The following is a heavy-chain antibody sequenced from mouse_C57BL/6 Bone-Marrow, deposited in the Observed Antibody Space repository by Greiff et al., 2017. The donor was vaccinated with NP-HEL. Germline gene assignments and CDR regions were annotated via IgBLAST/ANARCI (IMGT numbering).Heavy chain of an antibody. V-gene: IGHV6-6*01. CDR1: GFTFSDAW. CDR3: TRPSITTVVATYWYFDV. CDR2: IRNKANNHAT. J-gene: IGHJ1*03. D-gene: IGHD1-1*01. Sequence: EVMLVESGGGLVQPGGSMKLSCAASGFTFSDAWMDWVRQSPEKGLEWVAEIRNKANNHATYYAESVKGRFTISRDDSKSSVYLQMNSLRAEDTGIYYCTRPSITTVVATYWYFDVWGTGTTVTVSS.